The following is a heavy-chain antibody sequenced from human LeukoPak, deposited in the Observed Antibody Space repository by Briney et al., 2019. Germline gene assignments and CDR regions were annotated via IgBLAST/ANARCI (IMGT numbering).Heavy chain of an antibody. CDR1: GGSISSGSYY. J-gene: IGHJ5*02. CDR2: IYTSGST. D-gene: IGHD3-16*01. V-gene: IGHV4-61*02. CDR3: ARGGIKLDP. Sequence: PSQTLSLTCTVSGGSISSGSYYWSWIRQPAGKGLEWIGRIYTSGSTNYNPSLKSRVTISVDTSKNQFSLKLSSVTAADTAVYYCARGGIKLDPWGQGTLVTVSS.